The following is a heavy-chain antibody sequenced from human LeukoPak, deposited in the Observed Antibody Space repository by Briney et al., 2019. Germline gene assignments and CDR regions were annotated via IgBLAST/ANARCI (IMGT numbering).Heavy chain of an antibody. CDR2: ISSSSSYI. D-gene: IGHD5-18*01. V-gene: IGHV3-21*01. J-gene: IGHJ4*02. Sequence: GGSLRLSCAASGFTFSSYSMNWVRQAPGKGLEWVSSISSSSSYIYYADPVKGRFTISRDNAKNSLYLQMNSLRAEDTAVYYCARDRDTAMAYYFDYWGQGTLVTVSS. CDR3: ARDRDTAMAYYFDY. CDR1: GFTFSSYS.